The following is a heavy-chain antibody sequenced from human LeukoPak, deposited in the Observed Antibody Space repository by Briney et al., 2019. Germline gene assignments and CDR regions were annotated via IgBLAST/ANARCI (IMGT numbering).Heavy chain of an antibody. J-gene: IGHJ3*02. CDR2: INPNSGGT. Sequence: GASVKVSCKASGYTFTGYYMHWVRQAPGQGLEWMGWINPNSGGTNYAQKFQGRVTMTRDTSISTAYMELSRLRSDDTAVYYCAREEVYNPDDAFDIWGQGTMVTVSS. D-gene: IGHD1-14*01. CDR1: GYTFTGYY. CDR3: AREEVYNPDDAFDI. V-gene: IGHV1-2*02.